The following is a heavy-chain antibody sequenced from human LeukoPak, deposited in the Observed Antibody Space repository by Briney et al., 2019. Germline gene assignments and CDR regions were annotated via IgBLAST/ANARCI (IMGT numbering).Heavy chain of an antibody. CDR1: GGSISSYY. Sequence: PSETLSLTCTVSGGSISSYYWSWIRQPPGKRLVWIGYIYYSGSTNYNPSLKSRVTISVHTFKDQFSLKLSSGTAGDTAVYYCARGIRVALIGYFDPWGQGSLVTVSS. CDR2: IYYSGST. CDR3: ARGIRVALIGYFDP. D-gene: IGHD5-18*01. V-gene: IGHV4-59*13. J-gene: IGHJ5*02.